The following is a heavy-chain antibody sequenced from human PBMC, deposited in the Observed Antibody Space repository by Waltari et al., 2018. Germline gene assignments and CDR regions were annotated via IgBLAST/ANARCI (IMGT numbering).Heavy chain of an antibody. CDR1: GFSLTTTGVG. V-gene: IGHV4-39*07. CDR2: INHSGST. D-gene: IGHD5-18*01. CDR3: ARWPRDT. Sequence: KESGPTLVRPTQTLTLTCTFSGFSLTTTGVGVTWIRQPPGKGLEWIGEINHSGSTNYNPSLKSRVTISVDTSKNQFSLKLSSVTAADTAVYYCARWPRDTWGQGTLVTVSS. J-gene: IGHJ4*02.